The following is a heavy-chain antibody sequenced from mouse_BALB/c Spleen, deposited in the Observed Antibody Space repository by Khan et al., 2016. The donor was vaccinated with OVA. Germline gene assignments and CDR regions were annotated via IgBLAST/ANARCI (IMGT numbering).Heavy chain of an antibody. Sequence: VELVESGAELVRPGASVKMSCKASGYTFTSHTMHWIKQRPGQGLEWIGYINPRSGYNQKLNDKATLTADISSSTAYMQLSSLTSEDSAVYYCARRTTEYALDYWGQGTSVTVSS. D-gene: IGHD2-14*01. CDR2: INPRSG. CDR3: ARRTTEYALDY. J-gene: IGHJ4*01. CDR1: GYTFTSHT. V-gene: IGHV1-4*01.